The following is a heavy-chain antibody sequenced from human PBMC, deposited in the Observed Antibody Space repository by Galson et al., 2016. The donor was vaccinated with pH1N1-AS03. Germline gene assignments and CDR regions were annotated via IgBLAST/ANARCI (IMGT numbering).Heavy chain of an antibody. Sequence: SVKVSCKASGFSFNNYAINWLRQAPGQGLEWMGGIIPVFGTPNYAQQFHGRVTIMADKSTTTAYMELSSLRSEDTAVYYCARGQFDYDSSGYYSYWGQGTLVTVSS. D-gene: IGHD3-22*01. CDR1: GFSFNNYA. CDR3: ARGQFDYDSSGYYSY. CDR2: IIPVFGTP. V-gene: IGHV1-69*06. J-gene: IGHJ4*02.